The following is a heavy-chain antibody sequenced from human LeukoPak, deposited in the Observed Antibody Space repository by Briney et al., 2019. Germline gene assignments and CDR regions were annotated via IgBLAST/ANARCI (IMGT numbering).Heavy chain of an antibody. CDR2: ISKDGRDK. CDR1: GFTFSSYA. D-gene: IGHD6-13*01. V-gene: IGHV3-30*18. CDR3: AKDPRTAAAYYFDY. Sequence: PGESLRLSCAASGFTFSSYAMHWVRQAPGKGLEWVAVISKDGRDKHHADSVKGRFTISRDNSKNTLYLQMDSLRAEDTAVYFCAKDPRTAAAYYFDYWGQGILVTVSS. J-gene: IGHJ4*02.